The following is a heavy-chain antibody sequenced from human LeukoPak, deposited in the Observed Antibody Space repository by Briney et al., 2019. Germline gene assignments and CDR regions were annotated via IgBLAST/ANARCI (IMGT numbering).Heavy chain of an antibody. V-gene: IGHV4-59*01. Sequence: SETLSLTCTVSGGSISNYYWTWIRQPPGKGLEWIGYIYYSGSSNYNPFLKSRITTPIDTSKNQFSLKLSSVTAADTAVYYCASGYGYVDSWGQGTLVTVSS. CDR2: IYYSGSS. CDR1: GGSISNYY. D-gene: IGHD5-18*01. J-gene: IGHJ4*02. CDR3: ASGYGYVDS.